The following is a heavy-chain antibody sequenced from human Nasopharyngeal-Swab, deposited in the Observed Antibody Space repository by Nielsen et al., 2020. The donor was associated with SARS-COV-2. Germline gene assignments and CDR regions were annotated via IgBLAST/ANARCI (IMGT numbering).Heavy chain of an antibody. CDR1: GFSLSDAGWG. J-gene: IGHJ6*02. D-gene: IGHD1-1*01. V-gene: IGHV2-26*02. Sequence: SVPPLVQPTQTLTLTCTVSGFSLSDAGWGINWLRQPPGKSLEWLSHISSHDETSYNTTLKTRLTISRDTSRRQVVMAMTNMDPVDTGTYYCARDTCERVSSSPNNSMGVWGQGTTVTVSS. CDR2: ISSHDET. CDR3: ARDTCERVSSSPNNSMGV.